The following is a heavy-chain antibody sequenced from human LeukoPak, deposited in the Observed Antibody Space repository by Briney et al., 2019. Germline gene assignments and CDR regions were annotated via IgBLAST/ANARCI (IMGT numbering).Heavy chain of an antibody. CDR2: IIPIFGTA. D-gene: IGHD2-2*01. CDR1: GGTFSSYA. J-gene: IGHJ4*02. V-gene: IGHV1-69*05. Sequence: SVKVSCKASGGTFSSYAISWARQAPGQGLEWMGGIIPIFGTANYAQKFQGRVTITTDESTSTAYMELSSLRSEDTAVYYCARGPRYCSSTSCPYGYYFDYWGQGTLVTVSS. CDR3: ARGPRYCSSTSCPYGYYFDY.